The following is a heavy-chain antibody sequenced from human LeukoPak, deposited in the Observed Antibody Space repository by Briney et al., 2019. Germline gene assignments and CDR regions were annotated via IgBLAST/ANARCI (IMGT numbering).Heavy chain of an antibody. D-gene: IGHD3-22*01. CDR1: GGTFSSYA. Sequence: GASVKVSCKASGGTFSSYAISWVRQAPGQGLEWMGGIIPIFGTANYAQKFQGRVTITADESTSTAYMELSSLRSEDTAVYYCAREDFLTTMMDYWGQGTLVTVSS. CDR2: IIPIFGTA. J-gene: IGHJ4*02. CDR3: AREDFLTTMMDY. V-gene: IGHV1-69*13.